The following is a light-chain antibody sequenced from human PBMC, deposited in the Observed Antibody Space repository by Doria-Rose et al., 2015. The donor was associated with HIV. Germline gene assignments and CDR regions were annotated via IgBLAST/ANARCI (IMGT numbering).Light chain of an antibody. V-gene: IGLV3-1*01. CDR2: RDT. CDR1: KLGDKY. Sequence: SYELMQPPSVSVSRGQTAIITCSGDKLGDKYVCWYQQKAGQSPALVIFRDTKRPSGIPERFSGSNSGNTATLTISGTQAMDEADYYCQAWDTITAHVVFGGGTKLTVL. J-gene: IGLJ2*01. CDR3: QAWDTITAHVV.